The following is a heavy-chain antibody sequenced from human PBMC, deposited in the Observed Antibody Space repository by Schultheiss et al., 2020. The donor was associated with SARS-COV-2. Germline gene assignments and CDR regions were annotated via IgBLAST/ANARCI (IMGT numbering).Heavy chain of an antibody. CDR1: GGSISSYY. J-gene: IGHJ3*01. CDR3: ASDSTSDDSFGV. Sequence: SETLSLTCTVSGGSISSYYWSWIRQPPGKGLEWIGYIYYSGSTNYNPSLKSRVTISVDTSKNQFSLKLSSVTAADTAVYYCASDSTSDDSFGVWGRGTMVTVSS. V-gene: IGHV4-59*12. CDR2: IYYSGST.